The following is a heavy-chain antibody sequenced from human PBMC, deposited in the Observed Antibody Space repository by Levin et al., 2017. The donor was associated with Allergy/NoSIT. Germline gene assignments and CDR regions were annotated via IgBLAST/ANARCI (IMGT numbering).Heavy chain of an antibody. V-gene: IGHV3-11*03. J-gene: IGHJ4*02. CDR3: SRGLATIDY. CDR1: GFTFSDYY. Sequence: PGGSLRLSCAASGFTFSDYYMTWIRQAPGKGLEWVSYISSTTYYTKYADSVKGRFTISRDDAKNSLFLHMNSLTAEDTAVYYCSRGLATIDYWGQGTLVTVSS. CDR2: ISSTTYYT. D-gene: IGHD3-10*01.